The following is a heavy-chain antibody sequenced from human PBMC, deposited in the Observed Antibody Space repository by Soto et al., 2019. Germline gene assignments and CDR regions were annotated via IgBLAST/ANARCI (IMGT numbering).Heavy chain of an antibody. CDR3: ARSQGSSTSLEIYYYYYYGIDV. D-gene: IGHD2-2*01. V-gene: IGHV1-69*01. J-gene: IGHJ6*01. CDR1: GGTFRSYA. CDR2: IIPISETT. Sequence: QVQLVQSGAEVKKPGSSVKVSCKASGGTFRSYAISWVRQAPGQGLEWIGGIIPISETTNYAQKFQGRVTITADESKSTAYMELSSLRSEDTAVYYCARSQGSSTSLEIYYYYYYGIDVWGQGTTVTVSS.